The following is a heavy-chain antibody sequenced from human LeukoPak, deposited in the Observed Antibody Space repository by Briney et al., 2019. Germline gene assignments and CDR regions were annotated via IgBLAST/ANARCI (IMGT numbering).Heavy chain of an antibody. CDR2: IYSAGST. V-gene: IGHV3-53*01. Sequence: GGSLRLSCAASGFTFSSTYMSWVRQAPGKGLEWVSIIYSAGSTYYADSVKGRFTISRDNSKNTLHLQMNSLRAEDTAVYYCAKGHCTNGICWLDWGQGTLVTVSS. CDR1: GFTFSSTY. D-gene: IGHD2-8*01. CDR3: AKGHCTNGICWLD. J-gene: IGHJ4*02.